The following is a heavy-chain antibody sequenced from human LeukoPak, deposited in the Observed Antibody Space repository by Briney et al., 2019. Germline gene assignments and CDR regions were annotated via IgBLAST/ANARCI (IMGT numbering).Heavy chain of an antibody. CDR3: ATGADWNWFDP. V-gene: IGHV4-59*11. CDR1: GGSFSSHF. J-gene: IGHJ5*02. D-gene: IGHD3-9*01. Sequence: SEALSLTCTVSGGSFSSHFWSWIRQPPGKGLEWIGYFYKSGSTNYNPSLKSRVTMSVDTSKNHFSLKLTSVTAADTAVYYCATGADWNWFDPWGQGTLVTVSS. CDR2: FYKSGST.